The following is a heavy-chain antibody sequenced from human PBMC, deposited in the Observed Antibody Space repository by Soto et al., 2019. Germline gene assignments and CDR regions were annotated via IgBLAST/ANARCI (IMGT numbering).Heavy chain of an antibody. J-gene: IGHJ5*02. CDR3: ARVQAAASWFDP. CDR2: VYYSGGT. CDR1: GCSIFSSY. V-gene: IGHV4-59*01. Sequence: SETLSLTCTVSGCSIFSSYWTWIRQPPGKGLEWIGNVYYSGGTNYNPSPKSRSIITVDTYKNHFFLNLSNVIAADTTAEYCARVQAAASWFDPWGQGTLVTVSS. D-gene: IGHD5-18*01.